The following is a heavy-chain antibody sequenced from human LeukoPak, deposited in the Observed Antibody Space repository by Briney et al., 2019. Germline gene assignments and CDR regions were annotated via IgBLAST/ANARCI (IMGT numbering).Heavy chain of an antibody. V-gene: IGHV3-23*01. D-gene: IGHD1-26*01. CDR2: FTSSGNT. CDR3: AKDSGFSVSYFSN. J-gene: IGHJ4*02. CDR1: GFTFSNYA. Sequence: GGSLRLSCTGSGFTFSNYAVAWVRQAPGKGLEWVSSFTSSGNTYYADSVKGRFTVSGDNSKSTLYMQMTSLRAEDTAVYYCAKDSGFSVSYFSNWGQGILVTVSS.